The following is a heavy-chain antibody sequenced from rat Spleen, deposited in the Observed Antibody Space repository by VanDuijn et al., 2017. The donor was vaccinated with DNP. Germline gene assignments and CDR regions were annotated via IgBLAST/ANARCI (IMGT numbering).Heavy chain of an antibody. CDR3: ARDGKLAY. V-gene: IGHV5-20*01. CDR2: ISYDGGST. Sequence: EVQLVESGGGLVQPGRSLKLSCAASGFTFSDYYMAWVRQAPTKGLEWVASISYDGGSTYYRDSVKGRFTISRDNAQSTLYLQMSNLGSEDTAIYYCARDGKLAYWGQGVMVTVSS. D-gene: IGHD5-1*01. J-gene: IGHJ2*01. CDR1: GFTFSDYY.